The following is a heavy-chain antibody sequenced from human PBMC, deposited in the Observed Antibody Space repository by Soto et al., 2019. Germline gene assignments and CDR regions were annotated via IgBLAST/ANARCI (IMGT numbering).Heavy chain of an antibody. CDR3: ARDLFEAARRGEYAFDI. J-gene: IGHJ3*02. CDR1: AFTFSSYW. D-gene: IGHD3-16*01. CDR2: IKQDGSEK. V-gene: IGHV3-7*03. Sequence: EVRLVESGGGLVQPGGSLRLSCAASAFTFSSYWMSWVRQAPGKGLEWVANIKQDGSEKYYVDSVKGRFTISRDNAKNSLYLQMKSLGAEGTAVYYCARDLFEAARRGEYAFDIGGQGTMVTVSS.